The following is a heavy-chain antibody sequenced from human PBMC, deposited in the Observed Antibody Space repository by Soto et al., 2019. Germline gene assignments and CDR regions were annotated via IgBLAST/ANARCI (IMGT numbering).Heavy chain of an antibody. CDR2: INHSGST. D-gene: IGHD3-9*01. CDR1: GGSFSGYY. V-gene: IGHV4-34*01. Sequence: PSETLSLTCAVYGGSFSGYYWSWIRQPPEKGLEWIGEINHSGSTNYNPSLKSRVTISVDTSKNQFSLKLSSVTAADTAVYYCARGIEADISYFRMDVWGQGTTVTVSS. J-gene: IGHJ6*02. CDR3: ARGIEADISYFRMDV.